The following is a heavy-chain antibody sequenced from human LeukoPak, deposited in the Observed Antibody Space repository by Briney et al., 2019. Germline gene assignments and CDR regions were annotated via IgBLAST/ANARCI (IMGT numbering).Heavy chain of an antibody. CDR1: GYTLTELS. Sequence: ASVKVSCKVSGYTLTELSMHWVRQAPGKGLEWMGGFDPEDGETIYAQKFQGRVTMTEDTSTDTAYMELSSLRSEDTAVYYCATAQERGFGELFPNWGQGTLVTVSP. CDR3: ATAQERGFGELFPN. V-gene: IGHV1-24*01. CDR2: FDPEDGET. J-gene: IGHJ4*02. D-gene: IGHD3-10*01.